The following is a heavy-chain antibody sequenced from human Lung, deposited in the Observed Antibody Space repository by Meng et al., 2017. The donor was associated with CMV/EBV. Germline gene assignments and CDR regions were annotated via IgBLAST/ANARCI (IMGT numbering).Heavy chain of an antibody. CDR2: INHSGST. D-gene: IGHD3-3*01. J-gene: IGHJ4*01. CDR3: ARGRYDFWSGYYRGYFDY. Sequence: SXTLSLTCAVYGGSFSGYYWSWIRQPPGKGLEWIGEINHSGSTNYNPSLKSRVTISVDTSKNQFSLKLSSVTAADTAVYYCARGRYDFWSGYYRGYFDYWGHGTLVTVSS. V-gene: IGHV4-34*01. CDR1: GGSFSGYY.